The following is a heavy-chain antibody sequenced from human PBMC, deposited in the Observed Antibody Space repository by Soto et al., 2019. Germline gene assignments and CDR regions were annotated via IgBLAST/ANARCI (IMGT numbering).Heavy chain of an antibody. CDR1: GYSFSGYW. CDR2: IDPSDSYT. V-gene: IGHV5-10-1*01. D-gene: IGHD6-13*01. J-gene: IGHJ4*02. CDR3: PIYVIAASGIPLDY. Sequence: LGESLKISCKGSGYSFSGYWISWVRQTPGKGLEWMGRIDPSDSYTNYSPSFQGHVTISTDKSISTAYLQWTSLKASDTAMYYCPIYVIAASGIPLDYWGQGTLVTVSS.